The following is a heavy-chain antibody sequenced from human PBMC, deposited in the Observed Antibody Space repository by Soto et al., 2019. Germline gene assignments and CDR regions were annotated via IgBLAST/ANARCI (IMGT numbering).Heavy chain of an antibody. CDR2: ISGSGGST. CDR3: AKDETGLYYDFWSGYYNPSFDY. V-gene: IGHV3-23*01. J-gene: IGHJ4*02. CDR1: GFPFSSYA. D-gene: IGHD3-3*01. Sequence: GGSLRLSCAASGFPFSSYAMSWVRQAPGKGLEWVSAISGSGGSTYYADSVKGRFTISRDNSKNTLYLKMNSLRAEDTAVYYCAKDETGLYYDFWSGYYNPSFDYWGQGTLVTVSS.